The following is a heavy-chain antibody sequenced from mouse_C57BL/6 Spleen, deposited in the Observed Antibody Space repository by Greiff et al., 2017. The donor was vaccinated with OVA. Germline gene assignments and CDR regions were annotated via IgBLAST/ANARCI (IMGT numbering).Heavy chain of an antibody. J-gene: IGHJ4*01. D-gene: IGHD2-5*01. Sequence: QVQLQQSGAELARPGASVKLSCKASGYTFTSYGISWVKQRTGQGLEWIGEIYPRSGNTYYNEKFKGKATLTADKSSSTAYMELRSLTSEDSAVACCAYSKGNNAMDYWGQGTSVTVSS. CDR3: AYSKGNNAMDY. CDR2: IYPRSGNT. CDR1: GYTFTSYG. V-gene: IGHV1-81*01.